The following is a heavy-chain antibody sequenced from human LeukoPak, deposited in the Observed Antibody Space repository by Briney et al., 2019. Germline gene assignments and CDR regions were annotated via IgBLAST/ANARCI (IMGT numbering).Heavy chain of an antibody. D-gene: IGHD3-3*01. V-gene: IGHV3-74*01. Sequence: GGSLRLSCAASGFTFSTYWMHWVRQAPGKGLVWVSRINSDGSSTSYADSAKGRFTISRDNAMSTLYLQMNSLRAEDTAVYYCARPYSYHDFWDWGQGTLVTVSS. J-gene: IGHJ4*02. CDR2: INSDGSST. CDR3: ARPYSYHDFWD. CDR1: GFTFSTYW.